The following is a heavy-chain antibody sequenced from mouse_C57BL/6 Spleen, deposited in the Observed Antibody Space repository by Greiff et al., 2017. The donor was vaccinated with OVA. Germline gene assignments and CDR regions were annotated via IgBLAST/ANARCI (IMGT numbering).Heavy chain of an antibody. Sequence: VQLQQSGPELVKPGASVKISCKASGYTFTDYYMHWVKQSHGKGLEWIGDINPNNGGTSYNQKFKGKATLTVDKSSSTAYMELRSLTSEDSAVYYCARYDGYNTRRFDYWGQGTPVTVSS. D-gene: IGHD2-3*01. CDR1: GYTFTDYY. CDR2: INPNNGGT. J-gene: IGHJ2*01. V-gene: IGHV1-26*01. CDR3: ARYDGYNTRRFDY.